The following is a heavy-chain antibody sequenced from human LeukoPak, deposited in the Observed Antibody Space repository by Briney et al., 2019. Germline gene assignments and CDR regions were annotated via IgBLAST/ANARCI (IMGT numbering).Heavy chain of an antibody. Sequence: GGSLRLSCAASGFTFSSYSMNWVRQAPGKGLGWVSSISSSSSYIYYADSVKGRFTISRDNAKNSLYLQMNSLRAEDTAVYYCAKDADIVVVPAAQGSLDYWGQGTLVTVSS. D-gene: IGHD2-2*01. CDR3: AKDADIVVVPAAQGSLDY. CDR1: GFTFSSYS. J-gene: IGHJ4*02. CDR2: ISSSSSYI. V-gene: IGHV3-21*01.